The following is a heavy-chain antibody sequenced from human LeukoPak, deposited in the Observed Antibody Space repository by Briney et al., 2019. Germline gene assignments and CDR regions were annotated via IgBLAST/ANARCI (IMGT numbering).Heavy chain of an antibody. Sequence: SETLSLTCTVSGGSISSYYWSWIRQPPGKGLERIGYIYYSGSTNYNTSLKSRVTISVDTSKNQFSLRLSSVTAADTAVYYCARATYGSGSYDVWGQGTTVTVSS. V-gene: IGHV4-59*08. J-gene: IGHJ6*02. CDR2: IYYSGST. D-gene: IGHD3-10*01. CDR3: ARATYGSGSYDV. CDR1: GGSISSYY.